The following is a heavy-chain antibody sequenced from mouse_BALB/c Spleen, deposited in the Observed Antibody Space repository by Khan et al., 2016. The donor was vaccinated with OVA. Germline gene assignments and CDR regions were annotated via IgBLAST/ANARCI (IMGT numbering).Heavy chain of an antibody. D-gene: IGHD2-14*01. CDR2: MIYTGYT. Sequence: EVQLQESGPSLVKPSQTLSLTCSVTGDSITSGYWSWIRKFPGNKLEYMGYMIYTGYTDYNPSLKSRIAITRHTSKNQYYLQLISVTAEDTATYYGARWTYRYAFAYWGQGTLVTVSA. CDR1: GDSITSGY. CDR3: ARWTYRYAFAY. J-gene: IGHJ3*01. V-gene: IGHV3-8*02.